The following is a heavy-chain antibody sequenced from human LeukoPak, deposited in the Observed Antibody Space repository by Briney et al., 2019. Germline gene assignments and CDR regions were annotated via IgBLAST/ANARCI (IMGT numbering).Heavy chain of an antibody. CDR3: ARRGYCSGGSCYANWFDP. V-gene: IGHV5-51*01. Sequence: GESLKISCKGSGYSFTSYWIGWARQMPGKGLEWMGIIYPGDSDTRYSPSFQGQVTISADKSISTAYLQWSSLKASDTAMYYCARRGYCSGGSCYANWFDPWGQGTLVTVSS. J-gene: IGHJ5*02. D-gene: IGHD2-15*01. CDR2: IYPGDSDT. CDR1: GYSFTSYW.